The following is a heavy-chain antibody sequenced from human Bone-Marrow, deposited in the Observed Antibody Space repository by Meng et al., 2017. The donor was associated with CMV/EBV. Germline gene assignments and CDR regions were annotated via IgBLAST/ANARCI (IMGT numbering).Heavy chain of an antibody. CDR1: GYSFTSYW. CDR3: ARQYYGSGSYYNNWFDP. V-gene: IGHV5-51*01. J-gene: IGHJ5*02. D-gene: IGHD3-10*01. Sequence: KVSCKGSGYSFTSYWIGWVRQMPGKGLEWMGIIYPGDSDTRYSPSFQGQVTISADKSISTAYLQWGSLKASDTAMYYCARQYYGSGSYYNNWFDPWGQGTLVTVSS. CDR2: IYPGDSDT.